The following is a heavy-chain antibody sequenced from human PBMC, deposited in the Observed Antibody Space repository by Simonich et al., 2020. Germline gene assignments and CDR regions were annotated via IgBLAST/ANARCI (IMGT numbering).Heavy chain of an antibody. CDR1: GYTFTGYY. CDR2: INPKSGGT. CDR3: ARGALTGDYYYMDV. Sequence: QVQLVQSGAEVKKPGASVKVSCKASGYTFTGYYMHWVRQAPGQGLEWRGWINPKSGGTKYAQKFLGRVTITRDTAISTAYMELSRLRSDDTAVYYCARGALTGDYYYMDVWGKGTTVTVSS. D-gene: IGHD7-27*01. J-gene: IGHJ6*03. V-gene: IGHV1-2*02.